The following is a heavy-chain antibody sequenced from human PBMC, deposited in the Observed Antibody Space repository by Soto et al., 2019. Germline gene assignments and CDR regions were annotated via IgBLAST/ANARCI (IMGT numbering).Heavy chain of an antibody. Sequence: GGSLRLSCAASGFTFDDYAMHWVRQAPGKGLEWVSLISWDGGSTYYADSVKGRFTISRDNSKNPLYLQMNSLRAEDTALYYCATSSYGGNYYYYGMDVWGQGTTVTVSS. CDR2: ISWDGGST. D-gene: IGHD4-17*01. V-gene: IGHV3-43D*03. CDR1: GFTFDDYA. CDR3: ATSSYGGNYYYYGMDV. J-gene: IGHJ6*02.